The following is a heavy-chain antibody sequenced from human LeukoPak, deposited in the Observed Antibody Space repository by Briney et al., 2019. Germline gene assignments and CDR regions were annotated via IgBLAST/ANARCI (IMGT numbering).Heavy chain of an antibody. CDR2: IHHSGST. J-gene: IGHJ6*03. CDR1: GGSFSGYY. Sequence: SQTLSLTCAVYGGSFSGYYWSWIRHPPGKGLEWIGEIHHSGSTNSHPSLTSRVNISVDTSKNQFSLKLSSVTAADTAVYYCARGDRDSSSWYGYYYYYYMDVWGKGTTVTVSS. CDR3: ARGDRDSSSWYGYYYYYYMDV. D-gene: IGHD6-13*01. V-gene: IGHV4-34*01.